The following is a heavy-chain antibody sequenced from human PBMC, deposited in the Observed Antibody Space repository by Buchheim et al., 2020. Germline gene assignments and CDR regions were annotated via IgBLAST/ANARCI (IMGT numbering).Heavy chain of an antibody. J-gene: IGHJ4*02. CDR2: ISSSGGGV. V-gene: IGHV3-11*01. Sequence: QVQLVESGGGLVKPGGSLRLSCTVSGFTLSDYHMSWIRQAPGKGLEWISFISSSGGGVYYADSVKGRFTISRDNAKDSLYLQMNTLRTEDTAVYYCARGDLNYDNWGQGTL. D-gene: IGHD1-7*01. CDR1: GFTLSDYH. CDR3: ARGDLNYDN.